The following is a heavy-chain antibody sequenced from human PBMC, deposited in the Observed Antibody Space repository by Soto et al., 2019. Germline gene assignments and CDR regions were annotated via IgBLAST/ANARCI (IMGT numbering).Heavy chain of an antibody. V-gene: IGHV4-59*01. CDR3: ARALLYPRYQLLQRFDY. CDR2: IYYSGST. D-gene: IGHD2-2*01. Sequence: SETLSLTCTVSGGSISSYYWSWIRQPPGKGLEWIGYIYYSGSTNYNPSLKSRVTISVDTSKNQFSLKLSSVTAADTAVYYCARALLYPRYQLLQRFDYWGQGTLVTVSS. J-gene: IGHJ4*02. CDR1: GGSISSYY.